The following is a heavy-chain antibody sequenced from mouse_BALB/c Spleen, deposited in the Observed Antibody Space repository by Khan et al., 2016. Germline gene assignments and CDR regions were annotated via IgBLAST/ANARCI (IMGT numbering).Heavy chain of an antibody. J-gene: IGHJ2*01. D-gene: IGHD1-1*01. V-gene: IGHV1-87*01. CDR3: ASYYGSSYDYFDY. CDR1: GYTFTSYW. Sequence: QVQLKQSGAELARPGASVKLSCKASGYTFTSYWMQWVKQRPGQGLEWIGAIYPGDGDTRYNQKFKGKATLTADKSSSTAYMQLSSLASEESAVSYCASYYGSSYDYFDYWGQGTTLTVSS. CDR2: IYPGDGDT.